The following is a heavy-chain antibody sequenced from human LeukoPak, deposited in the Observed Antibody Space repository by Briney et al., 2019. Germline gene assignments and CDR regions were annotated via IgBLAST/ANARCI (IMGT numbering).Heavy chain of an antibody. V-gene: IGHV5-51*01. CDR2: IYPGDSDT. CDR1: GSIFTSYW. CDR3: ARGYGDYDY. J-gene: IGHJ4*02. D-gene: IGHD4-17*01. Sequence: GASLKISCKGSGSIFTSYWIGWVRQLPGKGLEWMGIIYPGDSDTRYSPSFQGQVTISVDKSISTAYLQWGNLKASDTAMYYCARGYGDYDYWGQGTLVTVSS.